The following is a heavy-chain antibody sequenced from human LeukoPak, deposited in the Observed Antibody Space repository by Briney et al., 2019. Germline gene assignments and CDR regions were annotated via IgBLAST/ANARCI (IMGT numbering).Heavy chain of an antibody. D-gene: IGHD2-8*01. J-gene: IGHJ6*02. CDR2: IWYDGSNK. CDR3: ARMVLAQYYYYYYGMDV. CDR1: GFTFSSYG. V-gene: IGHV3-33*01. Sequence: GRSLRLSCAASGFTFSSYGMHWVRQAPGKGLEWVAVIWYDGSNKYYADSVKGRFTISRDNSKNTLYLQMNSLRAEDTAVYYCARMVLAQYYYYYYGMDVWGQGTTVTVSS.